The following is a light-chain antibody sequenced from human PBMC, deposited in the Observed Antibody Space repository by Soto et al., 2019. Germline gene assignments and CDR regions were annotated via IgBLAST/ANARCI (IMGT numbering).Light chain of an antibody. V-gene: IGKV2-28*01. CDR2: SGS. CDR3: MQALQAPFT. J-gene: IGKJ3*01. Sequence: EIVMTQSPLSLPVTPGEPAYISCKSRQSLLHSNGYNYLDWYLQKPGQSPQLLIYSGSNRASGVPDRFSGSGAGTDFTLKISRVEAEDVAVYYCMQALQAPFTFGPGTKVDIK. CDR1: QSLLHSNGYNY.